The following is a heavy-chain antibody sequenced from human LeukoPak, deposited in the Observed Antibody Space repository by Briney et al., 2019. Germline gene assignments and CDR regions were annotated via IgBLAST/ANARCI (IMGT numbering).Heavy chain of an antibody. CDR3: AKSGRTGITAADIDY. Sequence: GGSLRLSCAAYGFTFSSYAMNWDSQAPGKGLEWVSAISGRDGSTYYTDSVKGRFTISRDNSKNTLYLQMSSLRAEDTAVYYCAKSGRTGITAADIDYWGQGTLVTVSS. CDR2: ISGRDGST. D-gene: IGHD6-13*01. V-gene: IGHV3-23*01. J-gene: IGHJ4*02. CDR1: GFTFSSYA.